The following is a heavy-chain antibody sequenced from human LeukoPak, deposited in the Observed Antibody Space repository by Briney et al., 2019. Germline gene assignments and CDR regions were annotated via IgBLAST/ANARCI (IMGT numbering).Heavy chain of an antibody. Sequence: PGGSLRLSCAASGFTFSSYWMHWVRQAPGKGLVWVSRIKNDGSSTTYADSVKGRFTISRDNAKNTVYLQMNSLRAEDTAVYYCARVGGSNGDQGGDYWGQGTLVTVSS. CDR2: IKNDGSST. J-gene: IGHJ4*02. D-gene: IGHD4-17*01. CDR3: ARVGGSNGDQGGDY. V-gene: IGHV3-74*01. CDR1: GFTFSSYW.